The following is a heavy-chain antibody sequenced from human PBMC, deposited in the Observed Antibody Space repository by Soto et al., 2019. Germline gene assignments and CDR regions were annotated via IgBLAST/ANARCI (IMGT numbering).Heavy chain of an antibody. J-gene: IGHJ4*02. CDR3: AKQRGHPLESDSFDY. V-gene: IGHV3-23*01. Sequence: EVQLMESGGGLVQPGGSLRLSCAASGFTFSDFAMSWVRQAPGEGLEWVSGIFGGGFGAFYAGSVRGRFTISRDNSRNTLYLQMDSLRAEDAAVYYCAKQRGHPLESDSFDYWGQGTLVTVSS. CDR1: GFTFSDFA. CDR2: IFGGGFGA.